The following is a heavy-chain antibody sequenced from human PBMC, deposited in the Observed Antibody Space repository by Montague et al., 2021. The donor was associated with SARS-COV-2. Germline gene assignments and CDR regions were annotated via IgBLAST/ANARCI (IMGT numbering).Heavy chain of an antibody. J-gene: IGHJ6*02. D-gene: IGHD3-9*01. CDR2: IYYSGST. V-gene: IGHV4-31*03. CDR3: ARGVDWLSHYYCYGMDV. Sequence: TLSLTCTVSGGSISSGGYYWSWIRQHPVKGLEWIGYIYYSGSTYYNPSLKSRVTISVDTSKNQFSLKLSSVTAADTAVYYCARGVDWLSHYYCYGMDVWGQGTTVTVSS. CDR1: GGSISSGGYY.